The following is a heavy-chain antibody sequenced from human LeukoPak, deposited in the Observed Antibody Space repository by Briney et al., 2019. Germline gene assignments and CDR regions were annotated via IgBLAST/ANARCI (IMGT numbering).Heavy chain of an antibody. D-gene: IGHD6-13*01. V-gene: IGHV1-2*06. CDR3: ASLEISGYSSSWYDY. CDR2: INPNSGGT. J-gene: IGHJ4*02. CDR1: GYTFTGYY. Sequence: ASVKVSCKASGYTFTGYYMHWVRQAPGQGLEWMGRINPNSGGTNYAQKFQGRVTMTRDTSISTAYMELSRLRSHDTAVYYCASLEISGYSSSWYDYWGQGTLVTVSS.